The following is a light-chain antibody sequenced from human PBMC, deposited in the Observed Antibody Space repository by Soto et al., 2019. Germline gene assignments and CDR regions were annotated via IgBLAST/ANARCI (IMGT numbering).Light chain of an antibody. V-gene: IGKV3-20*01. CDR3: QQYNNWPLT. CDR1: QSVSSSY. CDR2: AAS. J-gene: IGKJ4*01. Sequence: EIVLTQSPGTLSLSPGERATLSCMASQSVSSSYLVWHQQKPGQAPRLLIYAASRRATGIPDRFSGSGSGTDFTLTISSLEPEDFAVYYCQQYNNWPLTFGGGTKV.